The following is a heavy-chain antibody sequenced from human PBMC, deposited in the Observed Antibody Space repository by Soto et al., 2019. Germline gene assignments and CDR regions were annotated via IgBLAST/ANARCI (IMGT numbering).Heavy chain of an antibody. J-gene: IGHJ3*02. V-gene: IGHV3-30-3*01. CDR3: ARIREAAATAGAFDI. D-gene: IGHD6-25*01. CDR2: ISHDGNNR. CDR1: GFTLSSYA. Sequence: QVQLVESGGGVVQPGGSLRLSCAASGFTLSSYAMYWVRQVPGKGLEWVGVISHDGNNRYYRDSVKGRFTISRDSSENTLFLEMNSLRAEDTAVYYCARIREAAATAGAFDIWGQGSVVTVSS.